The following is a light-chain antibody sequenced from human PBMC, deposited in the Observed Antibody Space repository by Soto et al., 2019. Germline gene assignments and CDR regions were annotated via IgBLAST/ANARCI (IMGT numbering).Light chain of an antibody. CDR1: ETVATN. J-gene: IGKJ4*01. CDR3: QQHNGWPLT. CDR2: GAS. Sequence: VMTQSPATLSVSPGERATLSCWASETVATNLAWYQQKPGQAPRLLISGASTRAAGISDRFRGSGSGTEFTLTISSLRSEDFAVYYCQQHNGWPLTFGGGTKVEI. V-gene: IGKV3-15*01.